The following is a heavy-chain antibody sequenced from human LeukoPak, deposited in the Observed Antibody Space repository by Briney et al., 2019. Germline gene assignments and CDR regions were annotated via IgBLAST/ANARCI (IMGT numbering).Heavy chain of an antibody. J-gene: IGHJ5*02. Sequence: SVKVSCKASGGTFSSYAISWVRQAPGQGLEWMGGIIPIFGTANYAQRFQGRVAITADESTSTAYMELSSLRSEDTAVYYCARDLDTEGSGWFDPWGQGTLVTVSS. V-gene: IGHV1-69*13. CDR2: IIPIFGTA. D-gene: IGHD5-18*01. CDR1: GGTFSSYA. CDR3: ARDLDTEGSGWFDP.